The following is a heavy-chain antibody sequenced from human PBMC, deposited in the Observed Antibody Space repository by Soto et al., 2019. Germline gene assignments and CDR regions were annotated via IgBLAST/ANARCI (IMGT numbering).Heavy chain of an antibody. Sequence: HPGGSLRLSCAASGFIVSSNYMSWVRQAPGKGLEWVSVIYSGGSTYYADAVKGRFTISRDNSKNTLYLQMNSLRAEDTAVYYCARGLYGGKDYWGQGTLVTVSS. J-gene: IGHJ4*02. V-gene: IGHV3-53*01. CDR1: GFIVSSNY. CDR2: IYSGGST. D-gene: IGHD2-15*01. CDR3: ARGLYGGKDY.